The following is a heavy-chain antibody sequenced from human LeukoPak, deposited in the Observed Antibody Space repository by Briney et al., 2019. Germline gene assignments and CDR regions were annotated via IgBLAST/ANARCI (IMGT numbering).Heavy chain of an antibody. J-gene: IGHJ4*02. CDR2: ISSGGGTI. CDR3: ARIRADSSGYYYEYFDF. CDR1: GFTFSIYE. V-gene: IGHV3-48*03. D-gene: IGHD3-22*01. Sequence: GESLKISCVVSGFTFSIYEMNWVRQAPGKGLEWVSYISSGGGTIYYADSVKGRFTISRDNAKNSLYLQMNSLRAEDTAVYYCARIRADSSGYYYEYFDFWGQGTLVTVSS.